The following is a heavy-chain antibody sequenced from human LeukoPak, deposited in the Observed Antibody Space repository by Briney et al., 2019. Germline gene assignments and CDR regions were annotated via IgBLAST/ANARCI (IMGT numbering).Heavy chain of an antibody. Sequence: GGSLRLSCAASGFTFDDYAMHWVRQAPGKGLEWVSGISWNSGSIGYADSVKGRFTISRDNAKNSLYLQMNSLRAEDTAVYYCARDGAKRSIVVVTANKPFDYWGQGTLVTVSS. CDR2: ISWNSGSI. CDR3: ARDGAKRSIVVVTANKPFDY. V-gene: IGHV3-9*01. J-gene: IGHJ4*02. D-gene: IGHD2-21*02. CDR1: GFTFDDYA.